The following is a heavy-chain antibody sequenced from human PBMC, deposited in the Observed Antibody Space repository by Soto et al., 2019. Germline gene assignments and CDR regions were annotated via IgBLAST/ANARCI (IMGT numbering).Heavy chain of an antibody. CDR3: ARLGWNNRYDYYGMDF. V-gene: IGHV5-51*01. CDR1: GYSFTSYW. CDR2: IYPGDSDT. Sequence: PGESLKISCKGSGYSFTSYWIGWVRQMPGKGLEWMGIIYPGDSDTRYSPSFQGQVTISADKSISTAYLQWSSLKASDTAMYYCARLGWNNRYDYYGMDFWGQGTTVTVSS. J-gene: IGHJ6*02. D-gene: IGHD1-1*01.